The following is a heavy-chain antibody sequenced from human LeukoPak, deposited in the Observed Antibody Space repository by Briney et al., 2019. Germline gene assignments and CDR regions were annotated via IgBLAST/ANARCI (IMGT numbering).Heavy chain of an antibody. CDR2: INNDGSST. J-gene: IGHJ6*03. D-gene: IGHD3-10*01. V-gene: IGHV3-74*01. CDR1: GFPLGNYW. Sequence: PGGSLRLSWAPLGFPLGNYWMHWVRHAPGRGLVGVSRINNDGSSTRYADSVKGRFTISRDNAKNTLYLQMNSLRAEDTAVYYCARLPGSNYYYMDVWGKGTTVTGSS. CDR3: ARLPGSNYYYMDV.